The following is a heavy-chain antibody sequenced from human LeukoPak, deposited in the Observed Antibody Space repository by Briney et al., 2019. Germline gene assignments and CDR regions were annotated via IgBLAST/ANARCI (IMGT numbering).Heavy chain of an antibody. CDR3: ARGELQQSFETTYTNYYRYYYMDV. V-gene: IGHV4-39*07. Sequence: SETLSLTCSLSGDSITTNSYWWGWIRQSPGKGLEWIGSIYSSGNSYYNPSLKSRVTISVDTSKNHFSLKLSSVTAADTAVYYCARGELQQSFETTYTNYYRYYYMDVWGKGTTVTVSS. CDR1: GDSITTNSYW. CDR2: IYSSGNS. J-gene: IGHJ6*03. D-gene: IGHD6-13*01.